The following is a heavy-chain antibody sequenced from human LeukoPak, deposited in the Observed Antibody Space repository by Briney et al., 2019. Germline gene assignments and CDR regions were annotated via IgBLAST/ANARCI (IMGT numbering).Heavy chain of an antibody. D-gene: IGHD1-26*01. CDR1: GYTFTGYY. V-gene: IGHV1-2*02. CDR2: INPNSGGT. CDR3: ARAPVGGSYHQGYYYMDV. J-gene: IGHJ6*03. Sequence: ASVKVSCKASGYTFTGYYMHWVRQAPGQGLEWMGWINPNSGGTNYAQKFQGRVTMTRDTSISTAYMELSRLRSDDTAVYYCARAPVGGSYHQGYYYMDVWGKGTTVTVSS.